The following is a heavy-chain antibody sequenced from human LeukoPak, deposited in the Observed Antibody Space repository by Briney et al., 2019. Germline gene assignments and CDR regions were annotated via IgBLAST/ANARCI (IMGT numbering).Heavy chain of an antibody. Sequence: PSETLSLTCTVSGGSVSSSSHYWGWIRQPPGKGLEWIGSMFYSGGTYDNPSLQSRVTISVDTSKNQLSLKLSSLTAADTAVYYCARHGRRGFYFCGAFDIWGQGTTVTVSS. CDR2: MFYSGGT. CDR1: GGSVSSSSHY. V-gene: IGHV4-39*01. D-gene: IGHD3-3*01. J-gene: IGHJ3*02. CDR3: ARHGRRGFYFCGAFDI.